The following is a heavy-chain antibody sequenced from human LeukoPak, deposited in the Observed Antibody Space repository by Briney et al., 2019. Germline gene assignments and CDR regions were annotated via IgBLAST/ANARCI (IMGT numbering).Heavy chain of an antibody. J-gene: IGHJ5*02. CDR1: GITLSANF. CDR3: TRYDIQKGWFGP. CDR2: LHIGGNT. Sequence: GGSLRLSCAPSGITLSANFMSWVRQAPGKGLEWVSGLHIGGNTEYVDSVRGRFIISRDNSRNMLFLQMNNLRPEDTAVYYCTRYDIQKGWFGPWGQGTLVTVSS. D-gene: IGHD1-1*01. V-gene: IGHV3-53*01.